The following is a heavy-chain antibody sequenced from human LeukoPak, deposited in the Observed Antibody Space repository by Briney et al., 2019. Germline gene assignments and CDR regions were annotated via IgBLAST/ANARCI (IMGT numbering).Heavy chain of an antibody. CDR1: GFTFSYYG. Sequence: GGSLRLSCAASGFTFSYYGMHWVRQAPGKGLEWVAFIRYDGNNKYYADSVKGRFTISRDNSKNTLYLQMNSLRAEDTAVYYCAKQPLYMDVWGKGTTVTVSS. CDR2: IRYDGNNK. V-gene: IGHV3-30*02. CDR3: AKQPLYMDV. J-gene: IGHJ6*03.